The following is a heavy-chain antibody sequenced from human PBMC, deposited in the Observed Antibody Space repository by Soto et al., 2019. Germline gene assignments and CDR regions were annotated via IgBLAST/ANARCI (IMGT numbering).Heavy chain of an antibody. V-gene: IGHV1-69*13. Sequence: ASVKVSCKASGGTFSSYAISWVRQAPGQGLEWMGGIIPIFGTANYAQKFQGRVTITADESTSTAYMELSSLRSEDTAVYYCARVGTMVRGVIIYYYGMDVWGQGTTVTVSS. D-gene: IGHD3-10*01. CDR1: GGTFSSYA. CDR2: IIPIFGTA. CDR3: ARVGTMVRGVIIYYYGMDV. J-gene: IGHJ6*02.